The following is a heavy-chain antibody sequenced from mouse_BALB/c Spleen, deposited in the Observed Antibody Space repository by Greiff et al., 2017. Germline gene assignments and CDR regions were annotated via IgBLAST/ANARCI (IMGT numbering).Heavy chain of an antibody. D-gene: IGHD2-14*01. CDR3: ARAEVRRLYYFDY. V-gene: IGHV1-80*01. J-gene: IGHJ2*01. CDR1: GYAFSSYW. CDR2: IYPGDGST. Sequence: QVQLKESGAELVRPGSSVKISCKASGYAFSSYWMNWVKQRPGQGLEWIGQIYPGDGSTKYNEKFKGKATLTADKSSSTAYMQLSSLTSENSAVYFCARAEVRRLYYFDYWGQGTTLTVSS.